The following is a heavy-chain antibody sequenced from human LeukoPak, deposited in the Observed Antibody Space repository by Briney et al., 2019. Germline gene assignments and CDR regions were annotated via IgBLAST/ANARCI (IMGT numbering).Heavy chain of an antibody. CDR2: INPSGGST. Sequence: GASVKVSCKASGYTFTSYYIHWVRQAPGQGLEWMGIINPSGGSTSYAQKFQGRVTMTRETSTSTVYMELSSLRSEDTAVYYCARASGGIVVVTAVNFAFSYWGQGTLVTVSS. CDR3: ARASGGIVVVTAVNFAFSY. V-gene: IGHV1-46*01. J-gene: IGHJ4*02. CDR1: GYTFTSYY. D-gene: IGHD2-21*02.